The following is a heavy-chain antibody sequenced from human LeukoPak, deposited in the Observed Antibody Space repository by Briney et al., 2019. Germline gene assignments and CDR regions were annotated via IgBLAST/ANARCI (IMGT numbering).Heavy chain of an antibody. J-gene: IGHJ4*02. CDR2: MNPNSGNT. CDR3: ARGSGGASEFDY. Sequence: ASVKVSCKASGYTFTSYDINWVRGATGQGREGMGWMNPNSGNTGYAQKFQGRVTMTRNTSISTAYMELSSLRSEDTAVYYCARGSGGASEFDYWGQGTLVTVSS. D-gene: IGHD4/OR15-4a*01. V-gene: IGHV1-8*01. CDR1: GYTFTSYD.